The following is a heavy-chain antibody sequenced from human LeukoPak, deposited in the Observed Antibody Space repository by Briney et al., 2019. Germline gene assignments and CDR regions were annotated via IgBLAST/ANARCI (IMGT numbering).Heavy chain of an antibody. Sequence: GSLRLSCAASGFTFSSYGMHWVRQAPGKGLEWVAVISYDGSNKYYADSVKGRFTISRDNSKNTLYLQMNSLRAEDTAVYYCAKGIMDVWGQGTTVTVSS. CDR3: AKGIMDV. V-gene: IGHV3-30*18. CDR1: GFTFSSYG. J-gene: IGHJ6*02. CDR2: ISYDGSNK.